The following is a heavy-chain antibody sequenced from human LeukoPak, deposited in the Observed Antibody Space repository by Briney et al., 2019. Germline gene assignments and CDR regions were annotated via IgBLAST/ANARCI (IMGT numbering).Heavy chain of an antibody. CDR1: GYIFTTYW. CDR3: ARRATLVRGVISYYFDY. D-gene: IGHD3-10*01. V-gene: IGHV5-51*01. J-gene: IGHJ4*02. Sequence: GESLKISCKGSGYIFTTYWIGWVRQMLGKGLEWMGIIYPGDSDTRYSPSFQGQVTISADKSISTAYLQWSSLKASDTAMYYCARRATLVRGVISYYFDYWGQGSLVTVSS. CDR2: IYPGDSDT.